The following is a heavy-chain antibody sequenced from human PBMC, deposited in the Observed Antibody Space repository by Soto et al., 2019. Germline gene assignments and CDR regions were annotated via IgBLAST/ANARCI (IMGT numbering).Heavy chain of an antibody. CDR1: GFTFTSHW. CDR3: ATDPGY. Sequence: GGSLRLSCAASGFTFTSHWMSWVRQAPGKGLEWVANIKQDGSVKFYVDSVRGRFTISRDNAKNSLYLQMNSLRAEDTAVYHCATDPGYWGQGTLVTVSS. D-gene: IGHD3-10*01. J-gene: IGHJ4*02. V-gene: IGHV3-7*01. CDR2: IKQDGSVK.